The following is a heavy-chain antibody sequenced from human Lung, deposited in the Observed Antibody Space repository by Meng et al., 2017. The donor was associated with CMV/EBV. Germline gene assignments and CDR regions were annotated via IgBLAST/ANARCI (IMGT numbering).Heavy chain of an antibody. CDR1: GFTISNAK. D-gene: IGHD1-1*01. J-gene: IGHJ4*02. CDR2: IKPTTEHETI. V-gene: IGHV3-15*01. Sequence: GGSXRLXCAGSGFTISNAKISWVRQAPGKGLEWVARIKPTTEHETIDYAAPVEGRFTISRDDSRNTVYLQMNSLKSEDTAVYFCTTVNWNYYDYWGQGTVVTGAS. CDR3: TTVNWNYYDY.